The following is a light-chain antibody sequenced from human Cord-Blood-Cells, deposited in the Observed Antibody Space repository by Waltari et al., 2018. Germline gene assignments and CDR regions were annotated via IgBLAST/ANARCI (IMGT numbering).Light chain of an antibody. J-gene: IGKJ1*01. CDR2: GAS. Sequence: EIVMTQSPATLSVSPGERATLSCRASQCVSSNLTWYQQKPGQATRLLIYGASTRATGIPARFSGSGSGTEFTLTISSLRSEDFAVYYCQQYNNWPRTFGQGTKVEIK. V-gene: IGKV3-15*01. CDR3: QQYNNWPRT. CDR1: QCVSSN.